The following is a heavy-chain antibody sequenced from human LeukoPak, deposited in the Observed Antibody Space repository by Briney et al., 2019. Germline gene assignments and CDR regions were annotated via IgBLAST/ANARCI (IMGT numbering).Heavy chain of an antibody. CDR3: ASPSGSYSYGMDV. CDR1: GYTFTSYA. V-gene: IGHV1-3*01. Sequence: ASVKVSCKASGYTFTSYAMHWVRQAPGQRHEWMGWINAGNGNTKHSQKFQGRVTITRDTSASTAYMELSSLRSEDTAVYYCASPSGSYSYGMDVWGQGTTVTVSS. J-gene: IGHJ6*02. D-gene: IGHD1-26*01. CDR2: INAGNGNT.